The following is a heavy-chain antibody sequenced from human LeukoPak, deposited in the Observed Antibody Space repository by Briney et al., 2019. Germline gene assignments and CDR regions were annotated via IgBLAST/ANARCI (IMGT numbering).Heavy chain of an antibody. J-gene: IGHJ6*02. CDR2: IYSGGST. CDR1: GFTVSSNY. V-gene: IGHV3-66*01. CDR3: ARDFRGETYYYDSSGYSDYYGMDV. Sequence: GGSLRLSCAASGFTVSSNYMAWVRQPPGKGLEWVSVIYSGGSTYYADSVKGRFTISRDNSKNTLYLQMNSLRAEDTAVYYCARDFRGETYYYDSSGYSDYYGMDVWGQGTTVTVSS. D-gene: IGHD3-22*01.